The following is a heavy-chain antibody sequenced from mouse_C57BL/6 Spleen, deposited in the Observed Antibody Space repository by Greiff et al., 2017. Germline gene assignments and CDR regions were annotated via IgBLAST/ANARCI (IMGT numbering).Heavy chain of an antibody. CDR1: GFTFSSYA. Sequence: EVKVEESGEGLVKPGGSLKLSCAASGFTFSSYAMSWVRQTPEKRLEWVAYISSGGDYIYYADTVKGRFTISRDNARNTLYLQMSSLKSEDTAMYYCTRDPYGSSPYWYFDVWGTGTTVTVSS. CDR3: TRDPYGSSPYWYFDV. V-gene: IGHV5-9-1*02. D-gene: IGHD1-1*01. CDR2: ISSGGDYI. J-gene: IGHJ1*03.